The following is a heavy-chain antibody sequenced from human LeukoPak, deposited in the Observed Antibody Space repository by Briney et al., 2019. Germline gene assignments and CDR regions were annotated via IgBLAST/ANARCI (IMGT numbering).Heavy chain of an antibody. CDR2: IVVGSGNT. Sequence: SVKVSCKASGFTFTSSAVQWVRQARGQRLEWIGWIVVGSGNTNYAQKFQERLTITRDMSTSTAYMELSSLRSEDMAVYYCAAAGTTGTSYYYGMAVWGQGTTVTVSS. CDR1: GFTFTSSA. CDR3: AAAGTTGTSYYYGMAV. J-gene: IGHJ6*02. V-gene: IGHV1-58*01. D-gene: IGHD1-1*01.